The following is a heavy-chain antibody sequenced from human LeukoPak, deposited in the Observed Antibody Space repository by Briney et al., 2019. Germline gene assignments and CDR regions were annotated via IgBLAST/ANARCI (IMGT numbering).Heavy chain of an antibody. V-gene: IGHV1-18*01. Sequence: ASVKVSCKASGYTFTSYGISWVRQAPGQGLEWMGWVSAYNGNTNYAQRLQGRVTMTTDTSTSTAYMELRSLRSDDTAVYYCARDSSGWHALDYWGQGTLVTVSS. D-gene: IGHD6-19*01. CDR2: VSAYNGNT. CDR1: GYTFTSYG. CDR3: ARDSSGWHALDY. J-gene: IGHJ4*02.